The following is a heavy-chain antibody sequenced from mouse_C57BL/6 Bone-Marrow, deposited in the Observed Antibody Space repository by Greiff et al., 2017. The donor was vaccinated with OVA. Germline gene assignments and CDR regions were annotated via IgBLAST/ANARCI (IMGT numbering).Heavy chain of an antibody. Sequence: QVQLQQPGAELVMPGASVKLSCKASGYTFTSYWMPWVKQRPGQGLEWIGEIDPSASYTNYNQKFKGKSTLTVDKSSSTAYMQLSSLTSEDSAVYYCAREGAGWWYLDCWCQGTTLTVTS. V-gene: IGHV1-69*01. CDR2: IDPSASYT. D-gene: IGHD1-1*02. J-gene: IGHJ2*01. CDR1: GYTFTSYW. CDR3: AREGAGWWYLDC.